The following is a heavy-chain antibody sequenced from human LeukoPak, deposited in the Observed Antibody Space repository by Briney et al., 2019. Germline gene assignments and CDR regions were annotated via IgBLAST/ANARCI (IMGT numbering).Heavy chain of an antibody. J-gene: IGHJ6*02. CDR1: GGSFSGYY. Sequence: SETLSLTCAVYGGSFSGYYWSWIRQPPGKGLEWIGEINHSGSTNYNPSLKSRVTISVDKSKNQFSLKLSSVTAADTAVYYCARDGRGLGQYYYGMDVWGQGTTVTVSS. D-gene: IGHD3-10*01. CDR2: INHSGST. V-gene: IGHV4-34*01. CDR3: ARDGRGLGQYYYGMDV.